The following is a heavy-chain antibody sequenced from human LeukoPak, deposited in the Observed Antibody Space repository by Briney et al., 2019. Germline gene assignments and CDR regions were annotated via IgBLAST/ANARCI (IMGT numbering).Heavy chain of an antibody. CDR3: ARDLVVVVPAASNDAFDI. Sequence: PGGSLRLSCAASGFTFSSYWMSWVRQAPGKGLEWVANIKQDGSEKYYVDSVKGRFTISRDNAKNSLYLQMNSLRAEDTAVYYCARDLVVVVPAASNDAFDIWGQGTMVTVSS. V-gene: IGHV3-7*03. CDR2: IKQDGSEK. CDR1: GFTFSSYW. J-gene: IGHJ3*02. D-gene: IGHD2-2*01.